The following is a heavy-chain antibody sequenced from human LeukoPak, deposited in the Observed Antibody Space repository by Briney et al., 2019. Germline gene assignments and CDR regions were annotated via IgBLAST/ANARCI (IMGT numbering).Heavy chain of an antibody. Sequence: GESLKISCKGSGYSFTTYWIGWVRQMPGRGLEWMGIIYPGDSDTRYSPSFQGQVTISADKSISTAYLQWSSLKASDTAMYYCARQFRDSSGYYSYHVDHRRQPTLV. CDR2: IYPGDSDT. CDR1: GYSFTTYW. J-gene: IGHJ4*02. CDR3: ARQFRDSSGYYSYHVDH. V-gene: IGHV5-51*01. D-gene: IGHD3-22*01.